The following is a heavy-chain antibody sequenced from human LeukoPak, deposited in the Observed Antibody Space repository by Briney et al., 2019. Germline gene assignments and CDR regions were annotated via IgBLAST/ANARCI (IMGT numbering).Heavy chain of an antibody. Sequence: PSETLSLTCAVYGGSFSGYYWSWIRQPPGKGLEWIGEINHSGSTNYNPSLKSRVTISVDTSKNQFSLKLSSVTAADTAVYYCARGLAARYYYYGMDVWGQGTTVTVSS. V-gene: IGHV4-34*01. D-gene: IGHD6-6*01. J-gene: IGHJ6*02. CDR1: GGSFSGYY. CDR3: ARGLAARYYYYGMDV. CDR2: INHSGST.